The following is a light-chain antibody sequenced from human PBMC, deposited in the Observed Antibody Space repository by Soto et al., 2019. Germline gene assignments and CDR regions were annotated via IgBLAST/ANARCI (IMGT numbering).Light chain of an antibody. V-gene: IGKV3-20*01. CDR3: RQYGSSPPYT. CDR2: GAS. CDR1: HNISSTY. J-gene: IGKJ2*01. Sequence: EIVLTQSPGTLSLSPGERATLSCRASHNISSTYLAWYQQKPGQAPRLLIYGASSRATGIPDRFSGSGSGTDFTLTISRLEPEDFVVYYCRQYGSSPPYTFGQGTKVEIK.